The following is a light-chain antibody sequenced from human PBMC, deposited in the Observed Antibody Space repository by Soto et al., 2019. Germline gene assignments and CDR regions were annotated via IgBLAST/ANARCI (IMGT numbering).Light chain of an antibody. CDR2: EDN. CDR3: QSYDATNQV. CDR1: SGSIASNY. Sequence: NFMLTQPHSVSECPGKTVIISCTRSSGSIASNYVQSYQQRPGSSPTTVIYEDNQRPSGVPDRFSGSIDSSSNSASLTISGLETEDEADYYCQSYDATNQVFGGGTKLTVL. J-gene: IGLJ3*02. V-gene: IGLV6-57*01.